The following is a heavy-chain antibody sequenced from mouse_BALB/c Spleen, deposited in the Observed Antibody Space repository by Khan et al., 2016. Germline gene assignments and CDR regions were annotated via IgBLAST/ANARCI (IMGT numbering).Heavy chain of an antibody. Sequence: EVQLQESGPGLVKPSQSLSLTCTVTGYSITSDYAWYWIRQFPGNRLEWMGYISYSGSTSYNPSLISRISITRDTSKNQFFLQLHSVTSEDTATYYCARADYGDKDAMDYGGKGTSVTVSS. J-gene: IGHJ4*01. CDR1: GYSITSDYA. CDR2: ISYSGST. D-gene: IGHD1-1*01. CDR3: ARADYGDKDAMDY. V-gene: IGHV3-2*02.